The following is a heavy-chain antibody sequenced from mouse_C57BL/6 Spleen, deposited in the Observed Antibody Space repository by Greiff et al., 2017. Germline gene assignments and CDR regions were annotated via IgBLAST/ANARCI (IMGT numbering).Heavy chain of an antibody. CDR1: GFTFSSYG. V-gene: IGHV5-6*01. J-gene: IGHJ2*01. Sequence: EVHLVESGGDLVKPGGSLKLSCAASGFTFSSYGMSWVRQTPDKRLEWVATISSGGSYTYYPDSVKGRFTISRDNAKNTLYLQMSSLKSEDTAMYYCARGGVVAFDYWGQGTTLTVSS. CDR3: ARGGVVAFDY. D-gene: IGHD1-1*01. CDR2: ISSGGSYT.